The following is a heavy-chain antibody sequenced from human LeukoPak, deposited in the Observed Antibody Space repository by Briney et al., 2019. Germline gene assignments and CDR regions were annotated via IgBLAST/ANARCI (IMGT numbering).Heavy chain of an antibody. J-gene: IGHJ5*02. V-gene: IGHV3-23*01. CDR2: INANAINT. CDR1: GFAFSFSA. CDR3: AKPISGGLAVTADWFDP. Sequence: GGSLRLSCEASGFAFSFSAMTGVRQGPGTGLEWGSTINANAINTYYAASVKGRFTISRDNSKSTLYLQLNSLRAEDTAVYYCAKPISGGLAVTADWFDPWGQGTLVIVSS. D-gene: IGHD6-19*01.